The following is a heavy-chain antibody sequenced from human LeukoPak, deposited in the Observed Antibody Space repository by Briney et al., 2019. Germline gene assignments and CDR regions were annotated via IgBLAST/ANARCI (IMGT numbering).Heavy chain of an antibody. D-gene: IGHD6-13*01. J-gene: IGHJ4*02. V-gene: IGHV4-34*01. Sequence: KPSETLSLTCAVYGGSFSGYYWSWIRQPPGKGLEWIGEINHSGSTNYNPSLKSRVTISVDTSKNQFSLKLSSVTAADTAVYYCASRYSQYYFDYWGQGTLVTVSS. CDR2: INHSGST. CDR3: ASRYSQYYFDY. CDR1: GGSFSGYY.